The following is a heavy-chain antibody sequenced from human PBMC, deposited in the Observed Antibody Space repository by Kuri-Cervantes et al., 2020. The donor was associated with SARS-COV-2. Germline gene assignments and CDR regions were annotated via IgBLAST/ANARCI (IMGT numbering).Heavy chain of an antibody. CDR2: ISAYNGNT. V-gene: IGHV1-18*01. J-gene: IGHJ6*02. D-gene: IGHD4-11*01. CDR3: ARDRSTVDGMDV. Sequence: ASVKVSCKASGYTFTSYGISWVRQAPGQGLEWMGWISAYNGNTNYAQKLQGRVTMTTDTSTSTAYMELTSLRSEDTAVYYGARDRSTVDGMDVWGQGTTVTVSS. CDR1: GYTFTSYG.